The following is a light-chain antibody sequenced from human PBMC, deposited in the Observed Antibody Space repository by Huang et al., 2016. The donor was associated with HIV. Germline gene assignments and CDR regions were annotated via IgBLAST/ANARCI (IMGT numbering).Light chain of an antibody. CDR1: QSISSN. V-gene: IGKV3-15*01. J-gene: IGKJ3*01. CDR3: QHFQGFT. CDR2: GAS. Sequence: EIVMTQSPATLSVSPGERATLSCRASQSISSNLAWYQQQPGQAPRPLIHGASTRATGIPARFFGSGSGTDFTLTISSLQSEDFAVYYCQHFQGFTFGPGTKVDI.